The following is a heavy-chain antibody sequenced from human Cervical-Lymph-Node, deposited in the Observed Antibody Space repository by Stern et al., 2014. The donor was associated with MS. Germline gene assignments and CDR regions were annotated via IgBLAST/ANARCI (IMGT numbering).Heavy chain of an antibody. CDR2: ISWNSGSI. V-gene: IGHV3-9*01. Sequence: EVQLVESGGGSVQPARSLRLSCAASGFTFDDYAMHWVRHAPGKGLERGSGISWNSGSIGYADSAKGRFTISRDNAKNLQHLQMDSLRAEDTALYYCAKVTWGSSGDDYWGQGTLVTVSS. CDR3: AKVTWGSSGDDY. J-gene: IGHJ4*02. CDR1: GFTFDDYA. D-gene: IGHD3-22*01.